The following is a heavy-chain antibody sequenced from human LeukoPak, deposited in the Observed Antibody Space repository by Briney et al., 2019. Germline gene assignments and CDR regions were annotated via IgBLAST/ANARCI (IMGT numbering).Heavy chain of an antibody. CDR3: AKDIVVVPALDY. J-gene: IGHJ4*02. D-gene: IGHD2-2*01. V-gene: IGHV3-30*18. CDR2: ISYDGSNK. CDR1: GFTFSSYG. Sequence: GRSLRLSCAASGFTFSSYGMHWVRQAPGKGLEWVAVISYDGSNKYYADSVKGRFTISRDNSKNTLYLQMNSLRAEDTAVYYCAKDIVVVPALDYWGQGTLVTVSP.